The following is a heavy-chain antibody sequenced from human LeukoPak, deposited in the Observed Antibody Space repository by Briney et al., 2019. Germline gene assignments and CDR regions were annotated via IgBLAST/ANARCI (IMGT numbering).Heavy chain of an antibody. CDR1: GFTFDDYG. Sequence: GGSLRLPCAASGFTFDDYGMSWVRQAPGKGLEWVSGINWNGGSTGYADSVKGRFTISRDNAKNSLYLQMNSLRAEDTALYYCARANYYDSSGYPVPFDPWGQGTLVTVSS. J-gene: IGHJ5*02. CDR2: INWNGGST. D-gene: IGHD3-22*01. V-gene: IGHV3-20*04. CDR3: ARANYYDSSGYPVPFDP.